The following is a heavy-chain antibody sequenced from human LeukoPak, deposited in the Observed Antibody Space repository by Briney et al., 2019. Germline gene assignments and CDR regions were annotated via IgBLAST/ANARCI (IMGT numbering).Heavy chain of an antibody. Sequence: PGGSLRLSCAASGFTFSSYGMHWVRQAPGKGLEWVAFIRYDGSNKYYADSVKGRFTISRDNSKNTLYLQMNSLRAEGTAVYYCAREAPSTGLVGAIDYWGQGTLVTVSS. D-gene: IGHD1-26*01. J-gene: IGHJ4*02. CDR3: AREAPSTGLVGAIDY. CDR2: IRYDGSNK. V-gene: IGHV3-30*02. CDR1: GFTFSSYG.